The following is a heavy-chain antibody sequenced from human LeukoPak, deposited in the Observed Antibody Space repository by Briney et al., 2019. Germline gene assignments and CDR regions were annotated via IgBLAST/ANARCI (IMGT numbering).Heavy chain of an antibody. CDR1: GFTFSSYA. Sequence: GGSLRLSCAASGFTFSSYAMSWVRQAPGKGLEWVSAISGSGGSTYYADSVKGRFTISRDNSKNTLYLQMNSLRAEDTAVYYCAKVSDIVVVPAASSTFDYRGQGTLVTVSS. D-gene: IGHD2-2*01. CDR3: AKVSDIVVVPAASSTFDY. V-gene: IGHV3-23*01. CDR2: ISGSGGST. J-gene: IGHJ4*02.